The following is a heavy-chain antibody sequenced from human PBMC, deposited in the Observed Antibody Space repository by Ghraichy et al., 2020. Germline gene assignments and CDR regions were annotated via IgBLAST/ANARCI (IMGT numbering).Heavy chain of an antibody. Sequence: GESLNISCAASGFTVSSNYMSWVRQAPGKGLEWVSVIYSGGSTYYADSVKGRFTISRDNSKNTLYLQMNSLRAEDTAVYYCARARAAAAAPPNYYYYYGMDVWGQGTTVTVSS. CDR3: ARARAAAAAPPNYYYYYGMDV. J-gene: IGHJ6*02. CDR2: IYSGGST. D-gene: IGHD6-13*01. V-gene: IGHV3-53*01. CDR1: GFTVSSNY.